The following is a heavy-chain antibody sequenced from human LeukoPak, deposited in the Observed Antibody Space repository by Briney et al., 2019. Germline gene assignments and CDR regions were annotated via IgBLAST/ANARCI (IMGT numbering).Heavy chain of an antibody. CDR1: GGSISSYY. Sequence: TASETLSLTCTVSGGSISSYYWSWIRQPPGKGLEWIGYIYYSGSTNYNPSLKSRVTISVDTSKNQFSLKLSSVTAADTAVYYCARQSSGWYSDPYHFDYWGQGTLVTVFS. CDR3: ARQSSGWYSDPYHFDY. D-gene: IGHD6-19*01. V-gene: IGHV4-59*08. CDR2: IYYSGST. J-gene: IGHJ4*02.